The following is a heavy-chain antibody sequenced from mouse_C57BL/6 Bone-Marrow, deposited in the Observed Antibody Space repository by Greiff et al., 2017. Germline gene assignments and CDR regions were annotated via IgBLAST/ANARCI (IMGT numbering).Heavy chain of an antibody. D-gene: IGHD2-4*01. J-gene: IGHJ2*01. CDR2: IHPNSGST. CDR1: GYTFTSYW. CDR3: ARIYYDYGC. V-gene: IGHV1-64*01. Sequence: QVQLQQPGAELVKPGASVKLSCKASGYTFTSYWMHWVKQRPGQGLEWIGMIHPNSGSTNYNEKFKSKATLTVDKSSSTAYIHISSLTSEDAAVYYCARIYYDYGCWGQGTTLTVSS.